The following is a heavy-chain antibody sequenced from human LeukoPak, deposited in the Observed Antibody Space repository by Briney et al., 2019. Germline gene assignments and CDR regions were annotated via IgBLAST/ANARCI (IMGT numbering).Heavy chain of an antibody. Sequence: GGSLRLSCAASGFTFSSYWMHWVRQAPGEGLGWVSRINSDGSSTSYADSVKGRFTISRDNAQNTLYQQLTSMRAEDTAVYYCARGDYVWGSYRPFDYWGQGTLVTVSS. CDR2: INSDGSST. CDR3: ARGDYVWGSYRPFDY. V-gene: IGHV3-74*01. J-gene: IGHJ4*02. CDR1: GFTFSSYW. D-gene: IGHD3-16*02.